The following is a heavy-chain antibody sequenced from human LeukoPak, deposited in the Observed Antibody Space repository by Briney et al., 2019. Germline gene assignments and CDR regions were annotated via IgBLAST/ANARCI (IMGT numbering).Heavy chain of an antibody. V-gene: IGHV3-74*01. D-gene: IGHD6-25*01. Sequence: GGSLRLPCAASGFTFSSYWMHWVRQAPGKGLVWVSRINSDGSSTSYADSVKGRFTISRDNAKNTLYLQMNSLRAEDTAVYYCARVASRRYYFDYWGQGTLVTVSS. CDR2: INSDGSST. CDR1: GFTFSSYW. CDR3: ARVASRRYYFDY. J-gene: IGHJ4*02.